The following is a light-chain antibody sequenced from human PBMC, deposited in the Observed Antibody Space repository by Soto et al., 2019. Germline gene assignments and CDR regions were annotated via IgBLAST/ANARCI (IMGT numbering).Light chain of an antibody. CDR3: LQDYGDSWT. Sequence: QMTQSPSSLSASVGEKIIIXXRASRDVGSDVSWYQQKPGQAPKLXIYAASNLYTGVPSRFSGSRAGTEFTLTISSLQPEDFASYYCLQDYGDSWTFGQGTKVDIK. CDR1: RDVGSD. V-gene: IGKV1-6*01. J-gene: IGKJ1*01. CDR2: AAS.